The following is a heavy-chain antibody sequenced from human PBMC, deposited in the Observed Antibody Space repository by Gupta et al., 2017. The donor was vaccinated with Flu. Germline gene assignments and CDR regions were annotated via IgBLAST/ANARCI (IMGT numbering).Heavy chain of an antibody. CDR1: FSSYA. V-gene: IGHV1-69*01. J-gene: IGHJ4*01. Sequence: FSSYAISWGRQAPGQGLEWMGGIIPIFGTANDAQKVQGRVTITADEATRTAYMEMRRLRYEDTAVYYYARPYSYGAENFDYGGHGTLVTVSS. D-gene: IGHD5-18*01. CDR2: IIPIFGTA. CDR3: ARPYSYGAENFDY.